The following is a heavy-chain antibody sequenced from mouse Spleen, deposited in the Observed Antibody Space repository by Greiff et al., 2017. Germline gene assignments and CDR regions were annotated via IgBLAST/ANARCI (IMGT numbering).Heavy chain of an antibody. CDR2: IDPSDSET. Sequence: QVQLQQPGAELVRPGSSVKLSCKASGYTFTSYWMHWVKQRPIQGLEWIGNIDPSDSETHYNQKFKDKATLTVDKSSSTAYMQLSSLTSEDSAVYYCARFLGRKGYYFDYWGQGTTLTVSS. V-gene: IGHV1-52*01. CDR3: ARFLGRKGYYFDY. D-gene: IGHD4-1*01. CDR1: GYTFTSYW. J-gene: IGHJ2*01.